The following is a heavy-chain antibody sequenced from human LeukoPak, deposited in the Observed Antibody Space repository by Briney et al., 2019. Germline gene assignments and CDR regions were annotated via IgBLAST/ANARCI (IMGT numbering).Heavy chain of an antibody. Sequence: GGSLRLSCAASGFTFSSYAMSWVRQAPGKGLEWVSVIYSGGSTYYADSVKGRFTISRDNTKNTLYLQMNSLRAEDTAVYYCARDGRDIVVVVAARDYYGMGVWGQGITVTVSS. CDR3: ARDGRDIVVVVAARDYYGMGV. V-gene: IGHV3-66*02. CDR1: GFTFSSYA. D-gene: IGHD2-15*01. J-gene: IGHJ6*02. CDR2: IYSGGST.